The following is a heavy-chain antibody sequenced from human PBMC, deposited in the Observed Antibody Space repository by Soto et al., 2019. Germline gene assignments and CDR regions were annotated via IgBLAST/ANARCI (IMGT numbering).Heavy chain of an antibody. D-gene: IGHD1-26*01. Sequence: SETLSLTCAVCGGSFSGYCWTWIRQPPGTGLEWIGEINHSGSTNYNPSLKSRVTISVDTSKNQFSLTLTSVTAADTAVYYCARRLSIVGGTNGGAFDIWGQGTMVTVSS. CDR2: INHSGST. CDR1: GGSFSGYC. J-gene: IGHJ3*02. V-gene: IGHV4-34*01. CDR3: ARRLSIVGGTNGGAFDI.